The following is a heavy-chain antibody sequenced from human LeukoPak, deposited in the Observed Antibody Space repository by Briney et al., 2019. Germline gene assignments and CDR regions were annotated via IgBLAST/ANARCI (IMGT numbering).Heavy chain of an antibody. CDR2: IIPISGTA. CDR3: ARGLQYQLLKALGYYYMDV. J-gene: IGHJ6*03. Sequence: SVTVSCKASGGTFSSHAIAWVRQAPGQGPEWMGGIIPISGTANYAQKFQGRVTITTDESTSTAYMELSSLTSDDTAVYYCARGLQYQLLKALGYYYMDVWGEGTTVTASS. D-gene: IGHD2-2*01. V-gene: IGHV1-69*05. CDR1: GGTFSSHA.